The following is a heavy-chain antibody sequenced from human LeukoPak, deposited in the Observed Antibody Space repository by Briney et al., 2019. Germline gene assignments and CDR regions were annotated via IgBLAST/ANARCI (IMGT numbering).Heavy chain of an antibody. V-gene: IGHV4-39*07. J-gene: IGHJ4*02. D-gene: IGHD3-10*01. CDR2: IYYSGST. CDR1: GGSISSYY. Sequence: SETLSLTCTVSGGSISSYYWGWIRQPPGKGLEWIGSIYYSGSTYYNPSLKSRVTMSVDTSKNQFSLKLSSVTAADTAVYYCARDLRVRGAAYFDYWGQGALVTVSS. CDR3: ARDLRVRGAAYFDY.